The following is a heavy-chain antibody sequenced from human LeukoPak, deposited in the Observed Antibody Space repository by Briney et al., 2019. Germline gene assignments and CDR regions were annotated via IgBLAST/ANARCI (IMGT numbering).Heavy chain of an antibody. V-gene: IGHV3-53*01. J-gene: IGHJ4*02. Sequence: PGGSLRLSCAASGFTVSSNYMSWVREAPGKGLEWVSVIYSGGSTYYADSVKGRFTISRDNSKNTLYLQMNSLRAEDTAVYYCAREGYGDLANYWGQGTLVTVSS. CDR1: GFTVSSNY. CDR3: AREGYGDLANY. D-gene: IGHD4-17*01. CDR2: IYSGGST.